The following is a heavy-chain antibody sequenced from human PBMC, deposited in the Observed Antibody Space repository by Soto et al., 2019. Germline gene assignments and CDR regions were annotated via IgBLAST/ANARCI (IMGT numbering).Heavy chain of an antibody. CDR1: GFTFSSYS. CDR2: ISSSSSYI. J-gene: IGHJ4*02. V-gene: IGHV3-21*01. Sequence: EVQLVESGGGLVKPGGSLRLSCAASGFTFSSYSMNWVRQAPGKGLEWVSSISSSSSYIYYADSVKGRFTISRDNAKNSLYLQMNSLRAEDTAVYYCACYRDSSGYVDCWGQGTLDTVSS. D-gene: IGHD3-22*01. CDR3: ACYRDSSGYVDC.